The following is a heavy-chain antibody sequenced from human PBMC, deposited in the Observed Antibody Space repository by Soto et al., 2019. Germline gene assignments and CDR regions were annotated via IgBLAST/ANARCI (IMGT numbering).Heavy chain of an antibody. D-gene: IGHD6-6*01. V-gene: IGHV1-18*01. Sequence: AAVKVSCKACGYTFTSYGISWVRQAPGQGLEWMGWISAYNGNTNYAQKLQGRVTMTTDTSTSTAYMELSSLRSDDTAVYYCARDVWDSSSLDAPYCIDVWGQGTTVTVSS. CDR2: ISAYNGNT. CDR3: ARDVWDSSSLDAPYCIDV. J-gene: IGHJ6*02. CDR1: GYTFTSYG.